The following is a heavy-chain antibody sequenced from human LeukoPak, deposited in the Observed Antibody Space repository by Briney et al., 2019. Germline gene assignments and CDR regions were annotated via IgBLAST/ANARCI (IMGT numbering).Heavy chain of an antibody. CDR3: TTSLRYFDWLQLTNH. J-gene: IGHJ5*02. CDR1: GFTFSNAW. V-gene: IGHV3-15*01. CDR2: IKSKTDGGTT. Sequence: GGSLRLSCAASGFTFSNAWMSWVRQAPGKGLEWVGRIKSKTDGGTTDYAAPVKGRFTISRDDSKNTLYLQMNSLKTEDTAVYYCTTSLRYFDWLQLTNHWGQGTLVTVSS. D-gene: IGHD3-9*01.